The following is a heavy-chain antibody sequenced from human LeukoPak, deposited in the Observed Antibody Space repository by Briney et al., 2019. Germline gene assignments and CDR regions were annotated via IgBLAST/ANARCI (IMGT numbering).Heavy chain of an antibody. J-gene: IGHJ6*04. CDR2: INHSGST. CDR3: ARGEILDV. CDR1: GDFTTTYY. V-gene: IGHV4-34*01. D-gene: IGHD3-3*01. Sequence: SETLSLTCTVSGDFTTTYYWSWIRQPPGKGLEWIGEINHSGSTNYNPSLKSRVTISVDTSKNQFSLKLSSVTAADTAVYYCARGEILDVWGKGTTVTVSS.